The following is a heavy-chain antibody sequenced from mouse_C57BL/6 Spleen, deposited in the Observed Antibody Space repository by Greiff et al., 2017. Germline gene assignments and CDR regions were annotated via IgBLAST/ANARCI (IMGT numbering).Heavy chain of an antibody. V-gene: IGHV1-85*01. D-gene: IGHD2-3*01. J-gene: IGHJ2*01. CDR2: IYPSDGST. Sequence: QVQLQQSGPELVKPGASVKLSCKASGYTFTSYDINWVKQRPGQGLEWIGCIYPSDGSTKYNEKFKGKATLTVDTSSSTAYMELRSLTSEESAVYVCARLDDGYRIFGYWGQGTTLTVSS. CDR1: GYTFTSYD. CDR3: ARLDDGYRIFGY.